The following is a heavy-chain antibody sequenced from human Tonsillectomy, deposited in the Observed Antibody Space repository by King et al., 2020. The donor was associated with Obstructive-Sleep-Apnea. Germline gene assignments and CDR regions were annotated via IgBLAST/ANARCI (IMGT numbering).Heavy chain of an antibody. Sequence: QLQESGPGLVKPSETLSLTCTVSGGSISSSSYYWGWIRQPPGKGLEWIGSIYYSGITYSNPSLKSRVTISVETSKNQFSLKLSSVTAADTAVYYCARDPTHGLWSGYYRGWFDPWGQGTLVTVSS. CDR3: ARDPTHGLWSGYYRGWFDP. D-gene: IGHD3-3*01. V-gene: IGHV4-39*07. CDR2: IYYSGIT. J-gene: IGHJ5*02. CDR1: GGSISSSSYY.